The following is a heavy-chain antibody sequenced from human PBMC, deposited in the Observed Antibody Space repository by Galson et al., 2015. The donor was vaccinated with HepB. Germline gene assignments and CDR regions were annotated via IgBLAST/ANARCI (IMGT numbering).Heavy chain of an antibody. Sequence: SLRLSCAASGFTFDMYRMHWVRQAPGKGLEWVAVIWYDGNTKYYSDSVKGRFTISRDDSEKTLYLEMNDLRAEDTAVYFCARDGITMGRGAPFDFDSWGQGTLVTVSS. V-gene: IGHV3-33*01. D-gene: IGHD3-10*01. CDR1: GFTFDMYR. CDR3: ARDGITMGRGAPFDFDS. CDR2: IWYDGNTK. J-gene: IGHJ4*02.